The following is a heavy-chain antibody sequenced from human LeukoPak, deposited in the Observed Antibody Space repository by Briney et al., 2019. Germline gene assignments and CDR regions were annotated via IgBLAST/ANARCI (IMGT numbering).Heavy chain of an antibody. CDR2: TSGSGGST. Sequence: PGGSLRLSCAASGFTLSSYAMTWVRQALGKGLGWVSATSGSGGSTYYADSVKGRFTISRDNSKNTLYLQMNSLRAEDTAVYYCAKDRDSSSWYGRFFDYWGQGTLVTVSS. V-gene: IGHV3-23*01. J-gene: IGHJ4*02. CDR3: AKDRDSSSWYGRFFDY. CDR1: GFTLSSYA. D-gene: IGHD6-13*01.